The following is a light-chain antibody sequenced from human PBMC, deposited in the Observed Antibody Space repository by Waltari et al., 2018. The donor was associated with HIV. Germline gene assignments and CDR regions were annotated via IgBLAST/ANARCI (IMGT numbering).Light chain of an antibody. Sequence: EVVMTQSPATLSVSPGEGASLSCRASQSISTNLAWYQQKPGQAPRLLIYGASTRATDIPARFSGSGSGTHFTLTISSLQSEDFAVYFCQHYHKWPPFTFGGGTKVEIK. CDR3: QHYHKWPPFT. V-gene: IGKV3-15*01. CDR1: QSISTN. J-gene: IGKJ4*01. CDR2: GAS.